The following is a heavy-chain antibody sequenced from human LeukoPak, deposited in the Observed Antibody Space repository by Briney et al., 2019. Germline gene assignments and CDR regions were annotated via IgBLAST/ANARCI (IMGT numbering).Heavy chain of an antibody. V-gene: IGHV3-20*04. CDR3: ARDSRLRGNYYYYYYMDV. D-gene: IGHD4-17*01. CDR1: GFTFDDYG. CDR2: INWNGGST. J-gene: IGHJ6*03. Sequence: GGSLRLSCAASGFTFDDYGMSWVRQAPGKGLEWVSGINWNGGSTGYADSVKGRFTISRDNAKNSLYLQMNSLRAEDTALYYCARDSRLRGNYYYYYYMDVWGKGTTVTVSS.